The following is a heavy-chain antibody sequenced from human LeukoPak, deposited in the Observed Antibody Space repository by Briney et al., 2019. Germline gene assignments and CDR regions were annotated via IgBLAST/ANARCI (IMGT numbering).Heavy chain of an antibody. CDR1: GGSISSSSYY. CDR3: ARPRGLYGDYVDY. Sequence: SETLSLTCTVSGGSISSSSYYWGWIRQPPGKGLEWIGSIYYSGSTYYNPSLKSRVTISVDTSKNQFSLKLSSVTAADTAVYYCARPRGLYGDYVDYWGQGTLVTVSS. CDR2: IYYSGST. V-gene: IGHV4-39*07. D-gene: IGHD4-17*01. J-gene: IGHJ4*02.